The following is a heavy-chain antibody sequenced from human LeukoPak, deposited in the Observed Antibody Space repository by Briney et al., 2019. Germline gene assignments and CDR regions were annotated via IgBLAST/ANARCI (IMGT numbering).Heavy chain of an antibody. J-gene: IGHJ5*02. Sequence: SETLSLTCTVSGGSISSSSYYWGWIRQPPGKGLEWIGSIYYSGSTNYNPSLKSRVTISVDTSKNQFSLKLSSVTAADTAVYYCARSYGDYGRDWFDPWGQGTLVTVSS. CDR2: IYYSGST. CDR1: GGSISSSSYY. D-gene: IGHD4-17*01. CDR3: ARSYGDYGRDWFDP. V-gene: IGHV4-39*07.